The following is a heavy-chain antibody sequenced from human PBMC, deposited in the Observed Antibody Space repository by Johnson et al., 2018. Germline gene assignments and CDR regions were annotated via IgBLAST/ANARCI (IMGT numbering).Heavy chain of an antibody. D-gene: IGHD3-22*01. V-gene: IGHV4-34*01. CDR2: INHSGSI. J-gene: IGHJ4*02. Sequence: QVQLQQWGAGLSKSSETLSLTCAVYGGSFSGHYWNWIRQPPGKGLEWIGEINHSGSINYNPSLKSRVTLSVDTSKNQFSLKLSSVTAADTAVYYCARDGSGLDYWGQGTMVTVSS. CDR3: ARDGSGLDY. CDR1: GGSFSGHY.